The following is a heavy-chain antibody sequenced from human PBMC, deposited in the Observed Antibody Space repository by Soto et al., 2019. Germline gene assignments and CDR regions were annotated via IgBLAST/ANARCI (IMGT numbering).Heavy chain of an antibody. Sequence: GWSLRLSCASSVFTFSSYAMRWVRQAPGKGLEWVSAISGSGGSTYYADSVKGRFTISRDNSKNTLYLQMNSLRAEDTAVYYCAKQLGSRQLEYYFDYWGQGTLVTVSS. J-gene: IGHJ4*02. CDR2: ISGSGGST. V-gene: IGHV3-23*01. CDR1: VFTFSSYA. CDR3: AKQLGSRQLEYYFDY. D-gene: IGHD6-6*01.